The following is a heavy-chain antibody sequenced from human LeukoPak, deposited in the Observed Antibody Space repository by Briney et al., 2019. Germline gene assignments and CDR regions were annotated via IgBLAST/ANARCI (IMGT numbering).Heavy chain of an antibody. D-gene: IGHD5-18*01. V-gene: IGHV4-59*01. CDR1: GGSINGYY. CDR2: IHYSGST. CDR3: ARTTEGGYTYDYFYYYYMDI. J-gene: IGHJ6*03. Sequence: SETLSLTCTVSGGSINGYYWSWIRQPPGQGLKWIGYIHYSGSTNYNPSLKSRVTILVDTSKNQFSLKLSSVTAADTAVYYCARTTEGGYTYDYFYYYYMDIWGKGTTVTISS.